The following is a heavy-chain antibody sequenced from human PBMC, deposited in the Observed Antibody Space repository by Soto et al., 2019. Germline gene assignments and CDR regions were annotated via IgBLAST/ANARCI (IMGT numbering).Heavy chain of an antibody. V-gene: IGHV1-69*12. J-gene: IGHJ1*01. CDR2: IIPIFGTT. CDR3: ASCGERDDYDTSGYG. Sequence: QVQLVQSGAEVKKPGSSVKVSCKASGGTFSNYAISWVRQAPGQGLEWMGDIIPIFGTTKNAQKFQGRVTMTADESTGTAYMERSSLRSEDTAGYYCASCGERDDYDTSGYGWGQGTLVIVSS. CDR1: GGTFSNYA. D-gene: IGHD3-22*01.